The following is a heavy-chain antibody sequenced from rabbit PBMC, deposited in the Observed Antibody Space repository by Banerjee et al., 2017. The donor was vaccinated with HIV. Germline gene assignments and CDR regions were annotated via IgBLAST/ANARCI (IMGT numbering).Heavy chain of an antibody. CDR1: GFSFSSSYY. CDR2: IYAGSSGST. CDR3: ASTHYYYGMDL. D-gene: IGHD3-1*01. J-gene: IGHJ6*01. V-gene: IGHV1S40*01. Sequence: QSLEESGGDLVKPGASLTLTCTASGFSFSSSYYMCWVRQAPGKGLEWIACIYAGSSGSTYYASWAKGRFTISKTSSTTVTLQMTSLTAADTATYFCASTHYYYGMDLWGPGTLVTVS.